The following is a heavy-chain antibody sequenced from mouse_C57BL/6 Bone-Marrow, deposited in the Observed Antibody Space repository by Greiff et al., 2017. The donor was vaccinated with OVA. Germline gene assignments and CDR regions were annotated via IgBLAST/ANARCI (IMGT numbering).Heavy chain of an antibody. CDR2: IRLKSDNYAT. J-gene: IGHJ4*01. V-gene: IGHV6-3*01. D-gene: IGHD2-1*01. Sequence: EVKLVESGGGLVQPGGSMKLSCVASGFTFSNYWMNWVRQSPEKGLEWVAQIRLKSDNYATHYAESVKGRFTISRDDSKSSVYLQMNNLRAEDTGIYYCTGYGNYGYAMDYWGQGTSVTVSS. CDR3: TGYGNYGYAMDY. CDR1: GFTFSNYW.